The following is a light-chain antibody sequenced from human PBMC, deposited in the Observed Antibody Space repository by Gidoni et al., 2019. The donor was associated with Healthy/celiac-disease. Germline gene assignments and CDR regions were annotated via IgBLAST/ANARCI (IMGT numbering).Light chain of an antibody. CDR3: QQLNSYPYT. CDR2: A. V-gene: IGKV1-9*01. Sequence: DIQLTQSPSFLSASVGDRVTITCRASQGISIYLAWYQQKPGKAPKLLIYAASRFSGSGSGTEFTLTISSLQPEDFATYYCQQLNSYPYTFGQGTKLEIK. J-gene: IGKJ2*01. CDR1: QGISIY.